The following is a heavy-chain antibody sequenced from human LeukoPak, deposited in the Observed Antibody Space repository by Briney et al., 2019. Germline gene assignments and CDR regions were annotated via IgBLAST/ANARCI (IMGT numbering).Heavy chain of an antibody. D-gene: IGHD3-22*01. J-gene: IGHJ4*02. V-gene: IGHV4-4*08. CDR3: ARDILLYYSRGYGHFDY. CDR1: GGSITSYY. CDR2: NHIRGST. Sequence: PAETLSLTCTVSGGSITSYYWSWIRQPPGKGLEYIGYNHIRGSTNINPSLKSRVTISVDTAKNQFSLRLNSVTAADTAVYYCARDILLYYSRGYGHFDYWGQGTLVTVS.